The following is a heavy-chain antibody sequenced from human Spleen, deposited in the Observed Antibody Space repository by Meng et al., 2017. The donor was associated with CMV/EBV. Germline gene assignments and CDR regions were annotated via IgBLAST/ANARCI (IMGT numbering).Heavy chain of an antibody. CDR3: ARDVVVVPAAIQDDGYYYYGMDV. CDR1: GDTFNSYV. CDR2: INPSGGST. Sequence: ASVKVSCKTSGDTFNSYVVSWVRQAPGQGFECMGIINPSGGSTSYAQKFQGRVTMTRDTSTSTVYMELSSLRSEDTAVYYCARDVVVVPAAIQDDGYYYYGMDVWGQGTTVTVSS. V-gene: IGHV1-46*02. D-gene: IGHD2-2*02. J-gene: IGHJ6*02.